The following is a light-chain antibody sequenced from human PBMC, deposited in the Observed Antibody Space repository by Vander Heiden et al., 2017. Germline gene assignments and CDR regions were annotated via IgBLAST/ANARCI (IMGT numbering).Light chain of an antibody. CDR1: QDISNY. CDR3: QQYYNLPLT. CDR2: DAS. J-gene: IGKJ4*01. Sequence: SPSSLSASVGDRVTITCPASQDISNYLNWYQQKPGIAPKLLIYDASNLETGVPSRFSGSGSGTDFTFTIISLQPEDVATYYCQQYYNLPLTFGGGTKVEIK. V-gene: IGKV1-33*01.